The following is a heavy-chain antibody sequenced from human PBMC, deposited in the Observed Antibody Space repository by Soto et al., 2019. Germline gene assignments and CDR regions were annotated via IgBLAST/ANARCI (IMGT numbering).Heavy chain of an antibody. CDR1: GGSISSGGYY. V-gene: IGHV4-31*03. J-gene: IGHJ5*02. CDR2: IYYSGSA. CDR3: ARDAGGWYHLLSPWFDP. D-gene: IGHD2-2*01. Sequence: QVQLQESGPGLVKPSQTLSLTCTVSGGSISSGGYYWSWIRQHPGQGLEWIGYIYYSGSAYYNPSLKSRVTISVDTSKNQFSLRLSSVTAADTAVYYCARDAGGWYHLLSPWFDPWGQGTLVTVSS.